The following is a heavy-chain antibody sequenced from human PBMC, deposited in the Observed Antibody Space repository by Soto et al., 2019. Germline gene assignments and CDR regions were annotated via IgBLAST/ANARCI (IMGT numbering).Heavy chain of an antibody. CDR1: GYTFTSYG. CDR2: ISAYNGNT. J-gene: IGHJ4*02. Sequence: ASVKVSCKASGYTFTSYGISWVRQAPGQGLEWMGWISAYNGNTNYAQKLRGRVTMTTDTSTSTAYMELRSLRSDDTAVYYCAYIAVAGQLDYWGQGTLVTVSS. CDR3: AYIAVAGQLDY. D-gene: IGHD6-19*01. V-gene: IGHV1-18*01.